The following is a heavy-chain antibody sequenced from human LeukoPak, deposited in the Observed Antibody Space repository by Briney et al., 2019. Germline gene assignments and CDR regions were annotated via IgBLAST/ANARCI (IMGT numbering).Heavy chain of an antibody. J-gene: IGHJ4*02. V-gene: IGHV3-30*18. CDR2: ISYDGSNK. CDR3: AKDLDSGSYYNY. Sequence: GGSLRLSCAASGFTFSRLAMTWVRQAPGKGLEWVAVISYDGSNKYYADSVKGRFTISRDNSKNTLYLQMNSLRAEDTAVYYCAKDLDSGSYYNYWGQGTLVTVSS. D-gene: IGHD1-26*01. CDR1: GFTFSRLA.